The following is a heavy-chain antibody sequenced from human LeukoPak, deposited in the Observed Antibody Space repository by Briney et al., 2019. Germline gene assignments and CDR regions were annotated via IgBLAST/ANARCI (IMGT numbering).Heavy chain of an antibody. CDR1: GYTFTGYY. CDR3: ARTIAAAGTSVDP. V-gene: IGHV1-18*04. Sequence: RASVKVSCKASGYTFTGYYMHWVRQAPGQGLEWMGWINACNGNTNYAQKLQGRVTMTTDTSTSTAYMELRSLRSDDTAVYYCARTIAAAGTSVDPWGQGTLVTVSS. D-gene: IGHD6-13*01. CDR2: INACNGNT. J-gene: IGHJ5*02.